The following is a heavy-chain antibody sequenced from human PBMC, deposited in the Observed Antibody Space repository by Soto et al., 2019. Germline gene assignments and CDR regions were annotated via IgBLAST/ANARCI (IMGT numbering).Heavy chain of an antibody. Sequence: QVQLVESGGGVVHPGRSLRLSCAALGFTFISFGLQWVPQPPGKGLEWVAVISYDGGNNHYADPVQGRFTISRDNSKNTLYLQMNSLRAEDTAVYYCAKDTYYFDSSGYYVFDSWGQGTLVTVSS. J-gene: IGHJ4*02. D-gene: IGHD3-22*01. CDR1: GFTFISFG. CDR2: ISYDGGNN. V-gene: IGHV3-30*18. CDR3: AKDTYYFDSSGYYVFDS.